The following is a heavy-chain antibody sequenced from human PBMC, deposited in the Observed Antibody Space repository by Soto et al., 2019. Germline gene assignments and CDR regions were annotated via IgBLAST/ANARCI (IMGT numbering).Heavy chain of an antibody. V-gene: IGHV1-69*13. CDR1: GGTFSSYA. J-gene: IGHJ4*02. D-gene: IGHD3-22*01. Sequence: SVKVSCKASGGTFSSYAISWVRQAPGQGLEWMGGIIPIFGTANYAQKFQGRVTITADESTSTAYMELSSLRSEDTAVYYCAVRPPYYDTSGYYGPLVYWGQGTLVTVSS. CDR3: AVRPPYYDTSGYYGPLVY. CDR2: IIPIFGTA.